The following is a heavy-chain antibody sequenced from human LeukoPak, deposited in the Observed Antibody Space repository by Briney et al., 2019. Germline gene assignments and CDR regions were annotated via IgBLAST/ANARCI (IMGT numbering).Heavy chain of an antibody. Sequence: PGGSLRLSCAASGFTFSSYAMSWVRQAPGKGLEWVSGISGSGGSTYYADSVKGRFTISRDNAKNSLYLQMNSPRAEDTALYYCVTDTYYGSGSHHPRRFDYWGQGTLVTVSS. CDR2: ISGSGGST. V-gene: IGHV3-23*01. CDR1: GFTFSSYA. D-gene: IGHD3-10*01. CDR3: VTDTYYGSGSHHPRRFDY. J-gene: IGHJ4*02.